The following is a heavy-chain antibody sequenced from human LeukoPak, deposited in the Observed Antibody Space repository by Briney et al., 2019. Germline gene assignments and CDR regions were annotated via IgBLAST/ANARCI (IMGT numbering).Heavy chain of an antibody. J-gene: IGHJ6*03. CDR2: INPNSGGT. Sequence: ASVKISCKASGYTFTGYYMHWVRQAPGQGLEWMGWINPNSGGTNYAQKFQGRVTMTRDTSISTAYMELSRLRSDDTAVYYCARGELGIIYYYHMDVWGKGTTVTVSS. CDR1: GYTFTGYY. V-gene: IGHV1-2*02. CDR3: ARGELGIIYYYHMDV. D-gene: IGHD7-27*01.